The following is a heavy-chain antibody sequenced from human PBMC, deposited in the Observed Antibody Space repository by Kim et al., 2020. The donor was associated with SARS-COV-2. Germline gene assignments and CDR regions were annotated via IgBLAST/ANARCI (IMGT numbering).Heavy chain of an antibody. CDR3: ARESRSSDDYYYGMDV. D-gene: IGHD6-19*01. CDR1: GYSFTSYW. V-gene: IGHV5-10-1*01. Sequence: GESLKISCKGSGYSFTSYWISWVRQMPGKGLEWMGRIDPSDSYTNYSPSFQGHVTISADKSISTAYLQWSSLKASDTAMYYCARESRSSDDYYYGMDVWCQGTTVTVSS. CDR2: IDPSDSYT. J-gene: IGHJ6*02.